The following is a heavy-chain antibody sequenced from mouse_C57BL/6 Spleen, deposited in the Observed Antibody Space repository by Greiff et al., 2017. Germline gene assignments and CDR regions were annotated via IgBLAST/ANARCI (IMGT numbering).Heavy chain of an antibody. CDR1: GYSFTSYY. D-gene: IGHD2-1*01. V-gene: IGHV1-66*01. CDR2: IYPGSGNT. J-gene: IGHJ2*01. CDR3: ARRIYYGHFDY. Sequence: VQLQQSGPELVKPGASVKISCKASGYSFTSYYIHWVKQRPGQGLEWIGWIYPGSGNTKYNEKFKGKATLTADTSSSTAYMQLSSLTSEDSAVYYCARRIYYGHFDYWGQGTTLTVSS.